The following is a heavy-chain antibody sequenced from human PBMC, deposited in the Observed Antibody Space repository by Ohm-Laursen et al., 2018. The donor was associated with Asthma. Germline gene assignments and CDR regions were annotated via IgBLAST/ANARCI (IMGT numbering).Heavy chain of an antibody. CDR1: GFTFGDYA. J-gene: IGHJ4*02. V-gene: IGHV3-23*01. D-gene: IGHD3-22*01. CDR2: ISGST. Sequence: SLRLSCSASGFTFGDYAVSWVRQAPGKGLEWVSGISGSTYYADSVKGRFTISRDNSKNTLYLQMNSLRAEDTAVYYCAGYYYDSNGYLPFDYWGQGTLVTVSS. CDR3: AGYYYDSNGYLPFDY.